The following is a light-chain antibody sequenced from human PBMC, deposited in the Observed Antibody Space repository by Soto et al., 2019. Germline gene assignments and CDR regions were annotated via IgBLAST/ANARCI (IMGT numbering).Light chain of an antibody. V-gene: IGLV2-14*01. CDR2: EVS. CDR3: SSYAGSNNFV. CDR1: SSDVGGYKY. J-gene: IGLJ1*01. Sequence: QSVLTQPASVSGSPGQSITISCTGTSSDVGGYKYVSWYQQHPGKAPKLMIFEVSNRPSGVSNRFSGSKSGNTASLTVSGLRAEDEADYYCSSYAGSNNFVFRTGTKVTVL.